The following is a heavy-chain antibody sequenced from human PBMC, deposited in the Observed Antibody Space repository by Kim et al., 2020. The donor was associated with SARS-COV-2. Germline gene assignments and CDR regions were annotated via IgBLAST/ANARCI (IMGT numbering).Heavy chain of an antibody. CDR2: INPSGGST. CDR1: GYTFTSYY. V-gene: IGHV1-46*01. Sequence: ASVKVSCKASGYTFTSYYMHWVRQAPGQGLEWMGIINPSGGSTSYAQKFQGRVTMTRDTSTSTVYLELSSLRSEDTAVYYCARVGGRSTFGGWFDPWGQGTLVTVSS. CDR3: ARVGGRSTFGGWFDP. D-gene: IGHD3-10*01. J-gene: IGHJ5*02.